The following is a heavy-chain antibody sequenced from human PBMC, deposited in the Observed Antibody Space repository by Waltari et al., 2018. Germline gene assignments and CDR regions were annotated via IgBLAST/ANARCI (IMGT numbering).Heavy chain of an antibody. D-gene: IGHD3-16*01. V-gene: IGHV1-69*14. Sequence: QVQLVQSGAEVKKPGSSVKVSCKASGGTFSSYAISWVRQAPGQGLEWMGGIIPIFGTANYAQKFQGRVTITADKSTSTAYMELSSLRSEDTAVYYCARDGGGEGLHLGELPIDYWGQGTLVTVSS. J-gene: IGHJ4*02. CDR1: GGTFSSYA. CDR2: IIPIFGTA. CDR3: ARDGGGEGLHLGELPIDY.